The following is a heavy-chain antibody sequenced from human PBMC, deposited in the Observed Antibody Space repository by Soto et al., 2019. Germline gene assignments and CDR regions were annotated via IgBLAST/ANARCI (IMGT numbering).Heavy chain of an antibody. D-gene: IGHD3-3*01. J-gene: IGHJ6*02. Sequence: PGVSLRLSCATSGFTFSNYAMTWVRQAPGEGLEWVSTISGGTTYYADSVKGRFTISRDNPKKTLELQMNSLRAEDTAVYYCVKDWSGDKCPCLDVWGQGTTVTVSS. CDR2: ISGGTT. CDR3: VKDWSGDKCPCLDV. V-gene: IGHV3-23*01. CDR1: GFTFSNYA.